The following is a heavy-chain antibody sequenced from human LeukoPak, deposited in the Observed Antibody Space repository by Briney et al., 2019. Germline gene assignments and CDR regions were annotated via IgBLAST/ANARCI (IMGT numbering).Heavy chain of an antibody. D-gene: IGHD2-2*02. Sequence: GASVKVSCKASGYTFTSYGISWVRQAPGQGLEWMGWIGAYNGNTNYAQKLQGRVTMTTDTSTSTAYMELRSLRSDDTAVYYCARGIYCSSTSCYTHSYYYYGMDVWGQGTTVTVSS. J-gene: IGHJ6*02. CDR2: IGAYNGNT. CDR3: ARGIYCSSTSCYTHSYYYYGMDV. V-gene: IGHV1-18*01. CDR1: GYTFTSYG.